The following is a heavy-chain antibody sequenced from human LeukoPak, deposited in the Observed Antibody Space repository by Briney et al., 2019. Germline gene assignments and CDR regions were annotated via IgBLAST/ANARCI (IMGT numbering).Heavy chain of an antibody. CDR2: ISPYNGNA. CDR3: ARGRLQPYWYFDL. D-gene: IGHD5-24*01. J-gene: IGHJ2*01. Sequence: GASVKVSCKASGYTFTNYGISWVRQAPGQGLEWMGWISPYNGNADYAQKLQGRVTMTTDTSTTTGYMELRSLRSDDTAVYYCARGRLQPYWYFDLWGRGTLVTVSS. V-gene: IGHV1-18*01. CDR1: GYTFTNYG.